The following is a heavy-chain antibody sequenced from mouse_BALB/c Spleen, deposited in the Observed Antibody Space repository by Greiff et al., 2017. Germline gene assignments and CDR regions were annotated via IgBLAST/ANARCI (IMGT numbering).Heavy chain of an antibody. Sequence: QVHVKQPGAELVKPGASVKLSCKASGYTFTSYYMYWVKQRPGQGLEWIGGINPSNGGTNFNEKFKSKATLTVDKSSSTAYMQLSSLTSEDSAVYYCTRPGGNYPWFAYWGQGTLVTVSA. CDR2: INPSNGGT. J-gene: IGHJ3*01. CDR1: GYTFTSYY. D-gene: IGHD2-1*01. V-gene: IGHV1S81*02. CDR3: TRPGGNYPWFAY.